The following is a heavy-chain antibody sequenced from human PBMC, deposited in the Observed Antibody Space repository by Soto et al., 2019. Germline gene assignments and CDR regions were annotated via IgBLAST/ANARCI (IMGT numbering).Heavy chain of an antibody. CDR1: GFTFGDYA. CDR3: AKSHTTSGWYVTTDY. V-gene: IGHV3-9*01. D-gene: IGHD6-19*01. Sequence: PGGSLRLSCAASGFTFGDYAMQWVRQAPGKGLEWVSAISWNSGSIDYADSVEGRFTISRDNAKNSLYLQMNSLRAEDTALYYCAKSHTTSGWYVTTDYWGQGTRVTVSS. CDR2: ISWNSGSI. J-gene: IGHJ4*02.